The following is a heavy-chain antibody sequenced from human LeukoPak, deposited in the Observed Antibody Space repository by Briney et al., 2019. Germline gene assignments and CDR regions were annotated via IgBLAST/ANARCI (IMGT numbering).Heavy chain of an antibody. CDR1: TFTFSSYG. Sequence: GGSLRLSCAASTFTFSSYGMHWVRQAPGKGLEWVAFIQYDGNKRYYADSVKGRFTISRDNSKNTLYLQMNSLRPEDTALYYCANTMYSSAWSPFDYWGQGTLVTVSS. D-gene: IGHD6-19*01. CDR3: ANTMYSSAWSPFDY. V-gene: IGHV3-30*02. CDR2: IQYDGNKR. J-gene: IGHJ4*02.